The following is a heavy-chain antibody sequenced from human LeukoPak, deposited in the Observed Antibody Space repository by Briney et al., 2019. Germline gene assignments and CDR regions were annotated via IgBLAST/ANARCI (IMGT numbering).Heavy chain of an antibody. CDR3: ARQSISGSSLSYFDY. D-gene: IGHD3-22*01. CDR1: GGSISSYY. J-gene: IGHJ4*02. V-gene: IGHV4-59*01. CDR2: IYYSGST. Sequence: SETLSLTCTVSGGSISSYYWSWIRQPPGKGLEWIGYIYYSGSTNYNPSLKSRVTISVDTSKNQLSLKLSSVTAADTAVYYCARQSISGSSLSYFDYWGQGTLVNVSS.